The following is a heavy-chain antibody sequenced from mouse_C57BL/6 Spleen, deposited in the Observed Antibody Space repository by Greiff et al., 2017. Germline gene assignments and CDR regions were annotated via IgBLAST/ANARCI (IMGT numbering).Heavy chain of an antibody. Sequence: QVQLQQPGAELVRPGTSVKLSCKASGYTFTSYWMHWVKQRPGQGLEWIGVIDPSDSYTNYNQKFKGKATLTVDTSSSTAYMQLSSLTSEDSAVYYCARGGYYYGSSYVAEYWGQGTTLTVSS. CDR1: GYTFTSYW. D-gene: IGHD1-1*01. CDR2: IDPSDSYT. CDR3: ARGGYYYGSSYVAEY. J-gene: IGHJ2*01. V-gene: IGHV1-59*01.